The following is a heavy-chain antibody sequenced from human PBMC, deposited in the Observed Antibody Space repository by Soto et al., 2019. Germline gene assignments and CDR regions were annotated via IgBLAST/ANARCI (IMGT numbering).Heavy chain of an antibody. CDR1: GFTFSSYG. J-gene: IGHJ6*02. D-gene: IGHD2-15*01. CDR2: ISYDGSNK. V-gene: IGHV3-30*18. Sequence: QVQLVESGGGVVQPGRSLRLSCAASGFTFSSYGMHWVRQAPGKGLEWVAVISYDGSNKYYADSVKGRFTISRDNSKNRQYPQMNSLRAEDTAVYYCGKPGGDFGGNGYSYYAMDVWGQGTTVTVSS. CDR3: GKPGGDFGGNGYSYYAMDV.